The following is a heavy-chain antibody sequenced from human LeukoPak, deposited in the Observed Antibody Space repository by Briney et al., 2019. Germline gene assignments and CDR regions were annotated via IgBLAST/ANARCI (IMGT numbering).Heavy chain of an antibody. CDR2: INSDGSST. CDR1: GFTFSSYW. CDR3: ARGSPLSLSGYGFYLFDY. V-gene: IGHV3-74*01. D-gene: IGHD5-12*01. Sequence: GGSLRLXCAASGFTFSSYWMHWVRQAPGKGLVWVSRINSDGSSTSYADSVKGRFTISRDNAKNTLYLQMNSLRAEDTAVYYCARGSPLSLSGYGFYLFDYWGQGTLVTVSS. J-gene: IGHJ4*02.